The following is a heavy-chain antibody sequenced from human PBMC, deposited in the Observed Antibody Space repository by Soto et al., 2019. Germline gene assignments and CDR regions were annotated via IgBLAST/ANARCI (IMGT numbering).Heavy chain of an antibody. V-gene: IGHV4-59*01. Sequence: PSETLSLTCTVSGDSISDSYWSWVRQTPGKRLEWIGYIHDSGTANYNPSLKSRVSMSMDTSKSQFSLRLSSVTAADTAVYYCARETLYVAIDHWGRGTLVTVSS. CDR1: GDSISDSY. CDR2: IHDSGTA. CDR3: ARETLYVAIDH. D-gene: IGHD3-16*02. J-gene: IGHJ5*02.